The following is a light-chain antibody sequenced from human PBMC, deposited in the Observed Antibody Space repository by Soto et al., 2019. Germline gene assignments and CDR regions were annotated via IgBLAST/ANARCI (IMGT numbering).Light chain of an antibody. CDR3: QSYDSSLSGPV. V-gene: IGLV1-40*01. CDR2: GNS. CDR1: SSNIGAGYD. J-gene: IGLJ3*02. Sequence: VLTHPPSVSGAPGQRVTISCTGSSSNIGAGYDVHWYQQLPGTAPKLLIYGNSNRPSGVPDRFSGSKSGTSASLAITGLQAEDEADYYCQSYDSSLSGPVFGGGTKLTVL.